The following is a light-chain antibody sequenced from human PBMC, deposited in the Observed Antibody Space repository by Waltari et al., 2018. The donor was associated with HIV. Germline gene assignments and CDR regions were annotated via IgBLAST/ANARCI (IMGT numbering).Light chain of an antibody. V-gene: IGKV1-8*01. Sequence: AIRMTQSPPSLSASTGDRVTITCRAGQGISSYLAWYQQKPGKAPKLLIYAASTLQSGVPSRFSGSGSGTDFTLTISCLQSEDFATYYCQQYYSYPPYTFGQGTKLEIK. CDR1: QGISSY. J-gene: IGKJ2*01. CDR2: AAS. CDR3: QQYYSYPPYT.